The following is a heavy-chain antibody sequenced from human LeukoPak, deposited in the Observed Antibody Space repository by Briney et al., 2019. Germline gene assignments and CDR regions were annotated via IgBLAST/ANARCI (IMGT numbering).Heavy chain of an antibody. D-gene: IGHD5-18*01. CDR2: IIPIFGTA. J-gene: IGHJ4*02. V-gene: IGHV1-69*05. Sequence: ASVKVSCKASGGTFSSYAISWVQQAPGQGLEWMGRIIPIFGTANYAQKFQGRVTITTDESTSTAYMELSSLRSEDTAVYYCARGNSYGESLDYWGQGTLVTVSS. CDR1: GGTFSSYA. CDR3: ARGNSYGESLDY.